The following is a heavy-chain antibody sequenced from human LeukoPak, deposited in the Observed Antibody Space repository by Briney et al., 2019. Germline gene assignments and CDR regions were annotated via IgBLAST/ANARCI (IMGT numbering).Heavy chain of an antibody. D-gene: IGHD6-13*01. CDR3: ARHPSRARAAAGRTGWFDP. CDR2: IYHSGST. J-gene: IGHJ5*02. Sequence: SETLSLTCTVSGYSISSGYYWGWIRQPPGKGLEWIGSIYHSGSTYYNPSLKSRVTISVDTSKNQFSLKLSSVTAADTAVYYCARHPSRARAAAGRTGWFDPWGQGTLVTVSS. CDR1: GYSISSGYY. V-gene: IGHV4-38-2*02.